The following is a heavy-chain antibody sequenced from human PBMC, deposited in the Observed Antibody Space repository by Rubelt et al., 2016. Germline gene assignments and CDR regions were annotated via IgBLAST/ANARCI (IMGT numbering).Heavy chain of an antibody. J-gene: IGHJ4*02. CDR3: ARDYYDSSGYYPGLS. Sequence: VQLQESGPGLVKPSETLSLTCTVSGGSISSYYWSWIRQPPGKGLEWIGYIYYSGSTNYNPSLKSRVTISVDTSKNQFSLKLSSVTAADTAVYYCARDYYDSSGYYPGLSWGQGTLVTVSS. CDR2: IYYSGST. V-gene: IGHV4-59*01. D-gene: IGHD3-22*01. CDR1: GGSISSYY.